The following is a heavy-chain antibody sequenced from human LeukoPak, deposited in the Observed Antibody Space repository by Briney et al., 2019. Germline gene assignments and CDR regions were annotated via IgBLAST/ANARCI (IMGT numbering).Heavy chain of an antibody. CDR2: ISGSGGST. J-gene: IGHJ4*02. Sequence: PGGSLRLSCAASGFTISNCPMSWVRQALGKGLEWVSTISGSGGSTYYADSVKGRFTISRDNSKNTLYLQMNSLRAEDTAVYYCAKDYHDLLSGYHGLFDYWGQGTLVTVSS. CDR1: GFTISNCP. D-gene: IGHD3-3*01. CDR3: AKDYHDLLSGYHGLFDY. V-gene: IGHV3-23*01.